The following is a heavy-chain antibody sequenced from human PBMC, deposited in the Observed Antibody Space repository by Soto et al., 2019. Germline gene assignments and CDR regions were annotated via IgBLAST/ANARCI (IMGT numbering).Heavy chain of an antibody. CDR2: ISGSGGST. CDR1: GFTFSSYA. Sequence: GGSLRLSCAASGFTFSSYAMSWVRQAPGKGLEWVSAISGSGGSTYYADSVKGRFTISRDNSKNTLYLQMNSLRAEDTAVYYCATWTTVTNRFDYWGQGTLVTVSS. D-gene: IGHD4-17*01. V-gene: IGHV3-23*01. CDR3: ATWTTVTNRFDY. J-gene: IGHJ4*02.